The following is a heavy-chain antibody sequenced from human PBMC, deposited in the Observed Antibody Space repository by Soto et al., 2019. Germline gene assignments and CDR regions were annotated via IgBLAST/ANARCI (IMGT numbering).Heavy chain of an antibody. Sequence: EVQLVESGGGVIQPGGSLRLSCAASGFNFIRKYMIWVRQAPGKGLEWVSILYSGGTTYYADSVKGRFTISRDTSENTLYLQMNSLRAEDTAVYYCARGLYDSGSFYFDFWGQGTLVTVSS. CDR1: GFNFIRKY. CDR3: ARGLYDSGSFYFDF. J-gene: IGHJ4*02. V-gene: IGHV3-53*01. CDR2: LYSGGTT. D-gene: IGHD3-10*01.